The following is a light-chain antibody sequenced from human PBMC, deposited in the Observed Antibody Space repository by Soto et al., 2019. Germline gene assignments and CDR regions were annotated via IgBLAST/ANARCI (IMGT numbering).Light chain of an antibody. Sequence: DIQMTQSPSTLSASVGDRVTITCRASQSIINWLGWYQQKPGKAPKLLIYKASSLESGVPSRFSGSGSGTDFTLTINRLQPDDFATYYCKHYNSFPWTFGQGTKVEIK. CDR1: QSIINW. CDR2: KAS. CDR3: KHYNSFPWT. J-gene: IGKJ1*01. V-gene: IGKV1-5*03.